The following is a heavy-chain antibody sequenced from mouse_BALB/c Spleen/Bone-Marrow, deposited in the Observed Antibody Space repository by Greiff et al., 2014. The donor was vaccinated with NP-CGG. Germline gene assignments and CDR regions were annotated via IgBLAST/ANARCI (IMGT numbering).Heavy chain of an antibody. Sequence: DVQLQESGGGLVQPGGSRKPSCAASGFTFSSFGMHWVRQAPEKGLEWVAYISSGSSTIYYADTMKGRFTISRDNPKNTLFLQMTSLRSEDTAMYYCTRSGTLGAMDYWGQGTSVTVSS. D-gene: IGHD3-3*01. CDR3: TRSGTLGAMDY. CDR1: GFTFSSFG. CDR2: ISSGSSTI. V-gene: IGHV5-17*02. J-gene: IGHJ4*01.